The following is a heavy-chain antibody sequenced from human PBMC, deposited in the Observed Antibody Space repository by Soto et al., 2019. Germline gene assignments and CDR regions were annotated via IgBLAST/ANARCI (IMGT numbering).Heavy chain of an antibody. V-gene: IGHV1-69*13. J-gene: IGHJ4*02. D-gene: IGHD4-4*01. CDR2: IIPIFGTA. Sequence: VASVKVSCKASGGTFSSYAISWVRQAPGQGLEWMGGIIPIFGTANYAQKFQGRVTITADESTSTAYMELSSLRSEDTAVYYCAREESNSETTSFDYWGQGTLVTSPQ. CDR1: GGTFSSYA. CDR3: AREESNSETTSFDY.